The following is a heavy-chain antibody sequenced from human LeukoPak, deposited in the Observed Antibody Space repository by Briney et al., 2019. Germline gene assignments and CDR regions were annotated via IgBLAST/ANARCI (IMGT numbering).Heavy chain of an antibody. V-gene: IGHV1-69*04. Sequence: SVKVSCKASGGTFSSYTISWVRQAPGQGLEWMGRIIHILGIANYAQKFQGRVTITADKSTSTAYMELSSLRSEDTAVYYCARDIGRDCSSTSCYFGPWGQGTLVTVSS. D-gene: IGHD2-2*01. CDR1: GGTFSSYT. CDR3: ARDIGRDCSSTSCYFGP. CDR2: IIHILGIA. J-gene: IGHJ5*02.